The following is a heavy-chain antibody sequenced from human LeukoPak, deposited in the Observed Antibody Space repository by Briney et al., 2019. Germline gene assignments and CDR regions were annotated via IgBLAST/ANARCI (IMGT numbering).Heavy chain of an antibody. CDR3: ARDRLTTVTTFHFDY. D-gene: IGHD4-17*01. CDR2: IWSDSTNK. J-gene: IGHJ4*02. Sequence: GRSLRLSCAASGFTFSTYAMHWVRQAPGKGLEWVAVIWSDSTNKYYADSVRGRFTISRDNSKNTLYLQMSSLRAEDTAMYYCARDRLTTVTTFHFDYWGQGTLVTVSS. V-gene: IGHV3-33*01. CDR1: GFTFSTYA.